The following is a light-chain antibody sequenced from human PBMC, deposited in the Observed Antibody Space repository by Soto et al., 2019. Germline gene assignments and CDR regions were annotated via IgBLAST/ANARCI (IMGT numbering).Light chain of an antibody. J-gene: IGKJ2*02. CDR1: QSVSSY. CDR2: DVS. Sequence: EIVLTQSPATLSLSPGERATLSCRASQSVSSYLLWYQQKPGQAPRLLIYDVSTRATGIPARFSGSGSGTDLTLTISSLEPEDFAIYYCQQRANWPSTFGQGTKLEIK. V-gene: IGKV3-11*01. CDR3: QQRANWPST.